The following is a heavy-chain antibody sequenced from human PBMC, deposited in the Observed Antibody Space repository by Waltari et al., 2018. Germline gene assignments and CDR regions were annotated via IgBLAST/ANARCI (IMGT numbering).Heavy chain of an antibody. D-gene: IGHD3-10*01. CDR2: ISDSGVNT. Sequence: EVQLLESGGGFVQPGGPLRLSCAASGFTFSNFFMNWVRQVPGKGLEWVSAISDSGVNTYYADSLKGRFTISRDNSKNTLYLQMNSLRADDTAIYYCATRVSSWGQGTLVTVSS. V-gene: IGHV3-23*01. CDR3: ATRVSS. CDR1: GFTFSNFF. J-gene: IGHJ5*02.